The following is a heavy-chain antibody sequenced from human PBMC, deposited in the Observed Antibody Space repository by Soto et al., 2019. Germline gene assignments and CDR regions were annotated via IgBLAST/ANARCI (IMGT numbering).Heavy chain of an antibody. J-gene: IGHJ5*01. CDR1: GFTFSSDS. D-gene: IGHD1-7*01. Sequence: GGSLRLSCAASGFTFSSDSMGWVRQAPGKGPEWVASISSSGSFVNYADSVKGRFTISRDSAKNSLYLQMRSLKDEDTAVYYCARDPPSGTTLDWFDSWGQGTLVTVSS. V-gene: IGHV3-21*01. CDR3: ARDPPSGTTLDWFDS. CDR2: ISSSGSFV.